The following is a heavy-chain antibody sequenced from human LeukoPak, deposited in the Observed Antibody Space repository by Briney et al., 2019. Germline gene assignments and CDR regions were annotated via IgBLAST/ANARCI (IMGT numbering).Heavy chain of an antibody. Sequence: GGSLRLSCAASGFTFSSYGMHWVRQAPGKGLEWVAVISYDGSNKYYADSVKGRFTTSRDNSKNTLYLQMNSLRAEDTAVYYCAKDRGSRTGTTNSGMDVWGQGTTVTVSS. D-gene: IGHD1-7*01. V-gene: IGHV3-30*18. J-gene: IGHJ6*02. CDR1: GFTFSSYG. CDR2: ISYDGSNK. CDR3: AKDRGSRTGTTNSGMDV.